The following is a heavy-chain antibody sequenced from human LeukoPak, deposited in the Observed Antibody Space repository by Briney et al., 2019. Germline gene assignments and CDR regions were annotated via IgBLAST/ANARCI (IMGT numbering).Heavy chain of an antibody. CDR3: ARGHRLTLMTTVVNSLDV. V-gene: IGHV4-34*01. D-gene: IGHD4-23*01. J-gene: IGHJ6*04. CDR1: GGSFSGYY. Sequence: SETLSLTCAVYGGSFSGYYWSWIRQPPGKGLEWIGEINHSGSTNYNPSLKSRVTISVDTSKNQSSLKLSSVTAADTAVYYCARGHRLTLMTTVVNSLDVWGKGTTVTVSS. CDR2: INHSGST.